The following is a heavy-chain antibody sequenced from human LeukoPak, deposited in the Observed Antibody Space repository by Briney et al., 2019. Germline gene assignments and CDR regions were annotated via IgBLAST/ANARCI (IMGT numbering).Heavy chain of an antibody. CDR3: ARDLDQRWDYFHS. CDR1: GFDVSNNY. J-gene: IGHJ4*02. CDR2: IYSGGNT. D-gene: IGHD6-13*01. Sequence: GGSLRLSCAVSGFDVSNNYMSWVRQTPGKGLEWVSGIYSGGNTFYADSVKGRFTISRDNSKNILSFQMNSLRVEDTAMFYCARDLDQRWDYFHSWGQGTLVTVSS. V-gene: IGHV3-53*01.